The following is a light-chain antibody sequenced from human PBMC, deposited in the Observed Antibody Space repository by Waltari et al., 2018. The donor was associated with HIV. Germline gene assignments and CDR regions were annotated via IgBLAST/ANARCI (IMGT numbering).Light chain of an antibody. CDR3: CSLAVRNTWV. J-gene: IGLJ3*02. V-gene: IGLV2-11*01. CDR2: DGN. Sequence: QSALTQPRSVSGSPGQSVTVSCTGTNTDVGNYTYVSWYQQFPDRAPKLILYDGNKRPSGVPDRFSGAKSVNSDSLIISELRAEDEADYHCCSLAVRNTWVFGGGTKVTVL. CDR1: NTDVGNYTY.